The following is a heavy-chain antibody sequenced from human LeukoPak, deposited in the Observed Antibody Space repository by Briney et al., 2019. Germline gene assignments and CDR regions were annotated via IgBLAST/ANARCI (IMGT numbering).Heavy chain of an antibody. CDR1: GFTFSSYS. CDR2: ISSSSSYI. Sequence: GGSLRLSCAASGFTFSSYSMNWVRQAPGKGLEWVSSISSSSSYIYYADAVKGRFTISRDNAKNSLYLQMNSLRSEDTAVYYCAAVGFWSGYDAFDIWGQGTMVTVSS. CDR3: AAVGFWSGYDAFDI. D-gene: IGHD3-3*01. V-gene: IGHV3-21*04. J-gene: IGHJ3*02.